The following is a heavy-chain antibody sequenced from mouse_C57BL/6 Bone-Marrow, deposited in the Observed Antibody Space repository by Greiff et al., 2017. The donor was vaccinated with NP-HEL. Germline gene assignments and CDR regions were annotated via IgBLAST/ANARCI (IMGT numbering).Heavy chain of an antibody. CDR3: TRRDYYGSSADV. V-gene: IGHV5S21*01. CDR2: ISSGGDYI. D-gene: IGHD1-1*01. Sequence: EVQWVESGEGLVKPGGSLKLSCAASGFTFSSYAMSWVRQTPEKRLEWVAYISSGGDYIYYADTVKGRFTISRDNARNTLYLQMSSLKSEDTAMYYCTRRDYYGSSADVWGTGTTVTVSS. J-gene: IGHJ1*03. CDR1: GFTFSSYA.